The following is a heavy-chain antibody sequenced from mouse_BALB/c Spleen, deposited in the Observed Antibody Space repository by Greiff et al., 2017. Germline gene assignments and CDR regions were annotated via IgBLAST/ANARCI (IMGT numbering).Heavy chain of an antibody. Sequence: VQLQQPGAELVKPGASVKLSCKASGYTFTSYWMHWVKQRPGQGLEWIGEIDPSDSYTNYNQKFKGKATLTVDKSSSTAYMQLSSLTSEDSAVYYCARGGEGFDYWGQGTTLTVSS. J-gene: IGHJ2*01. CDR3: ARGGEGFDY. V-gene: IGHV1-69*02. CDR2: IDPSDSYT. CDR1: GYTFTSYW.